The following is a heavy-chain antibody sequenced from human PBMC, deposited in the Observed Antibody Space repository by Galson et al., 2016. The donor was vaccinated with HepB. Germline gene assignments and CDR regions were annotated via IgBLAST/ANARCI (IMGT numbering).Heavy chain of an antibody. Sequence: SCKASEDTFGSFAISWVRQAPGQGLEWMGRIIPILDIANYAQKFQGRVTITAAKSTSTAYMELSSLRTEDTAVYYCARERYYYGSGSYEDPTYYYGMDVWGPGTTVTLSS. J-gene: IGHJ6*02. CDR3: ARERYYYGSGSYEDPTYYYGMDV. CDR1: EDTFGSFA. D-gene: IGHD3-10*01. CDR2: IIPILDIA. V-gene: IGHV1-69*04.